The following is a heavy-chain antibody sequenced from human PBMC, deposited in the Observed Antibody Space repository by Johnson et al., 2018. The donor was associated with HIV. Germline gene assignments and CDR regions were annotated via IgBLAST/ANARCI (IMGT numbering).Heavy chain of an antibody. CDR3: ARGGAHDAFDI. CDR1: GFTFSSYA. V-gene: IGHV3-30*14. CDR2: ISYDGSNK. J-gene: IGHJ3*02. D-gene: IGHD3-16*01. Sequence: QVQLVEPGGGVVQPGRSLRLSCAASGFTFSSYAMHWVRPAPGKGLEWVAVISYDGSNKYYADSVKGRFTISRDNSKNTLYLQMNSLRGGDTAVYYCARGGAHDAFDIWGQGTMVTVSS.